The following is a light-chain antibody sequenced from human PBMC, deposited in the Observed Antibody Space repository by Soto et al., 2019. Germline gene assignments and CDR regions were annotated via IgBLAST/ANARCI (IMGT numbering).Light chain of an antibody. Sequence: DSQMTQAPSSLSASVGDRVTITCRASQSLTTHLNWYQQKPGIAPNLLIYAASSLQSGVPSSFSGRGSGTDFTLPLSSLPPEDFATYYCQQSYSTPSLTFGGGTKADI. CDR3: QQSYSTPSLT. CDR2: AAS. V-gene: IGKV1-39*01. J-gene: IGKJ4*01. CDR1: QSLTTH.